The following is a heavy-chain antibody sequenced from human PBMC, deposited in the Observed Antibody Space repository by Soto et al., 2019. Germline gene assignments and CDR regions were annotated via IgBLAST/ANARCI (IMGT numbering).Heavy chain of an antibody. CDR1: GYTFTSYD. Sequence: ASVKVSCKASGYTFTSYDINWVRQATGQGLEWMGWMNPNSGNTGYAQKFQGRVTMTRNTSISTAYMELSSLRSEDTAVYYCAREGRYFDWLFSDSDAFDIWGQGTMVTVSS. D-gene: IGHD3-9*01. CDR3: AREGRYFDWLFSDSDAFDI. J-gene: IGHJ3*02. V-gene: IGHV1-8*01. CDR2: MNPNSGNT.